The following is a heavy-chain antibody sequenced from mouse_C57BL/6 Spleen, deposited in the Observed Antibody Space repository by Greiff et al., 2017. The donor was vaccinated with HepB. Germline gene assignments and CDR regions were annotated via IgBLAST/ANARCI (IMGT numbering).Heavy chain of an antibody. J-gene: IGHJ1*03. CDR1: GFSFNTYA. V-gene: IGHV10-1*01. CDR2: IRSKSNNYAT. Sequence: DVKLVESGGGLVQPKGSLKLSCAASGFSFNTYAMNWVRQAPGKGLEWVARIRSKSNNYATYYADSVKDRFTISRDDSESMLYLQMNNLKTEDTAMYYCVRGDDYPYWYFDVWGTGTTVTVSS. CDR3: VRGDDYPYWYFDV. D-gene: IGHD2-4*01.